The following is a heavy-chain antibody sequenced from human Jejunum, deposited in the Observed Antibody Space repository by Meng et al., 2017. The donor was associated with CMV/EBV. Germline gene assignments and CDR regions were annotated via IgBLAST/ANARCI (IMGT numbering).Heavy chain of an antibody. J-gene: IGHJ4*02. CDR3: AKDRITVFRGIIPSFDY. CDR1: LTFSTCG. V-gene: IGHV3-33*06. D-gene: IGHD3-10*01. CDR2: IYYDGSKK. Sequence: LTFSTCGMHCVRQAPGKGLEWVAVIYYDGSKKYYVDSVKGRFTISRDNAKNTLYLQMNSLRAEDTAVYYCAKDRITVFRGIIPSFDYLGQGNLVTVSS.